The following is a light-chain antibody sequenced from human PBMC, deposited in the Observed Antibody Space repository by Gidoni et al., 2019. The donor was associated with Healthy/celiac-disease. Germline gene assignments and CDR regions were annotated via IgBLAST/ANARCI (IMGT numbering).Light chain of an antibody. Sequence: ETVLTQSPGTLSLSPGERATLSCRASHSVSSSYLSWYQQKPGQAPRLLIYGASSRATGIPDRFSGSGSGTDFTLTISRLEPEDFAVYYCQQYGSSPWTFGQGTKVEIK. CDR2: GAS. J-gene: IGKJ1*01. V-gene: IGKV3-20*01. CDR1: HSVSSSY. CDR3: QQYGSSPWT.